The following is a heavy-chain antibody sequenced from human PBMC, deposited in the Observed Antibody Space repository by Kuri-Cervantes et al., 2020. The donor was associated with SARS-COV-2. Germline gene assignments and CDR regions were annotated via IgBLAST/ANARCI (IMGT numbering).Heavy chain of an antibody. V-gene: IGHV3-52*01. CDR3: VKDKGAVRYYFDY. CDR1: GFTFSSSW. D-gene: IGHD2-15*01. Sequence: GGSLRLSCAASGFTFSSSWMHWVCQAPEKGLEWVADIKCDGSEKYYVDSVKGRLTISRDNNRSSLYLQMNSLRPEDTAFYFCVKDKGAVRYYFDYWGQGTLVTVSS. CDR2: IKCDGSEK. J-gene: IGHJ4*02.